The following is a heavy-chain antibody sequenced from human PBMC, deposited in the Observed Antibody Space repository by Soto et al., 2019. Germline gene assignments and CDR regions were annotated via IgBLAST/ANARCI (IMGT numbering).Heavy chain of an antibody. D-gene: IGHD3-3*01. CDR2: IYYIGST. CDR1: DVSIRSGGYN. Sequence: TLSIPSPVADVSIRSGGYNWSWIRQHPGNGLEWIGYIYYIGSTYYNPSLKSQVTISVDTSKNQFSMKLSSVTAADTTVYYCARSSPGFHIGFDP. J-gene: IGHJ5*02. V-gene: IGHV4-31*01. CDR3: ARSSPGFHIGFDP.